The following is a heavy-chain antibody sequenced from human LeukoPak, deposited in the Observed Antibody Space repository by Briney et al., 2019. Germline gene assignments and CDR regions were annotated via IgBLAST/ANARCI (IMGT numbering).Heavy chain of an antibody. CDR1: GFTFSSYA. V-gene: IGHV3-30*04. D-gene: IGHD4-17*01. CDR3: ARDYGDYRGYYFDY. Sequence: PGRSLRLSCAASGFTFSSYAMHWVRQAPGKGLEWVAVISYDGSNKYYADSVKGRFTISRDNSKNTLYLQMNSLRAEDTAVYYCARDYGDYRGYYFDYWGQGTLVTVSS. J-gene: IGHJ4*02. CDR2: ISYDGSNK.